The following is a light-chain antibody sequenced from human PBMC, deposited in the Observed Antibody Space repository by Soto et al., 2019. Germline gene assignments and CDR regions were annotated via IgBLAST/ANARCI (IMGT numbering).Light chain of an antibody. CDR1: QSIGDS. Sequence: DIQMTQSPSTLSASVGDRXTXXXXASQSIGDSLAXXXXKPGKAPYLLISDVSSLERGVPSRFSGSGSGTEFTLTISSMQPDDFATFYCQQYNGYSRTFGQGTKV. CDR2: DVS. V-gene: IGKV1-5*01. CDR3: QQYNGYSRT. J-gene: IGKJ1*01.